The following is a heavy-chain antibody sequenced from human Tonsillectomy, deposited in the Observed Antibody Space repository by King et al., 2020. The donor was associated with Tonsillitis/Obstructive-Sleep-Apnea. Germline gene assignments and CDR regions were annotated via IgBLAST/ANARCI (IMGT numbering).Heavy chain of an antibody. V-gene: IGHV1-18*01. CDR3: ARGRLRFLDNDAFDI. CDR1: GYTFTSYG. CDR2: ISAYNGNT. Sequence: QLVQSGAEVKKPGASVEVSCKASGYTFTSYGISWVRQAPGQGLEWMAWISAYNGNTNYEQKLQGRVTMTTDTSTSTAYMELRSLRSDDTAVYYCARGRLRFLDNDAFDIWGQGTMVTVSS. D-gene: IGHD3-3*01. J-gene: IGHJ3*02.